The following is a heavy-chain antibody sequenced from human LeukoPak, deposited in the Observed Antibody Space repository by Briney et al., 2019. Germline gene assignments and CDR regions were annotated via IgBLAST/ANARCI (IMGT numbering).Heavy chain of an antibody. CDR1: GYTLTELP. V-gene: IGHV1-24*01. J-gene: IGHJ6*02. Sequence: GASVKVSCKVSGYTLTELPMHWVRQAPGKGLEWMGGFHPEDGETIYAQKFQGRVTMTEDTSIDTAYMELSSLRSEDTAFYYCAGVPGAPYDILTGYPYYYGMDVWGQGTTVTVSS. CDR3: AGVPGAPYDILTGYPYYYGMDV. CDR2: FHPEDGET. D-gene: IGHD3-9*01.